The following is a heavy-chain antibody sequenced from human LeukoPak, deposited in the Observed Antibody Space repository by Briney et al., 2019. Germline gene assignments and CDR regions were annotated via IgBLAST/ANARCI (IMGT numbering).Heavy chain of an antibody. CDR3: ARRAGGYSHPYDY. J-gene: IGHJ4*02. CDR2: IYSGGTT. D-gene: IGHD4-23*01. CDR1: GFTVSGNY. Sequence: PGGSLRLSCAVSGFTVSGNYMSWVRQAPGKGLEWVSLIYSGGTTYYADSVKGRFTISRDNSKNTLYLQMNSLRAEDTAVYYCARRAGGYSHPYDYWGQGIFVTVSS. V-gene: IGHV3-53*01.